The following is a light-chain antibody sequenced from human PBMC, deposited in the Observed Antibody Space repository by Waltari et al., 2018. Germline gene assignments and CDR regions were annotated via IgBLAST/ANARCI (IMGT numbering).Light chain of an antibody. Sequence: EIVMTQTPLSSPVTLGQPASISCRSSQSLVHSDGNTYLSWLHQRPGQPPRRLIYKVSNRVSWVPDRVSGSGAGTDFTLKISRVTAEDVGIYYCMQSTQFRTFGGGTRVEIK. V-gene: IGKV2-24*01. J-gene: IGKJ4*01. CDR1: QSLVHSDGNTY. CDR3: MQSTQFRT. CDR2: KVS.